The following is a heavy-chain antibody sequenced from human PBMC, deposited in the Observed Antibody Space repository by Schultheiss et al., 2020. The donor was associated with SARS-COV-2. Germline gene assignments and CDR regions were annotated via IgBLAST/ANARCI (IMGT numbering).Heavy chain of an antibody. CDR1: GFTFSSYA. CDR2: ISGSGGST. D-gene: IGHD6-19*01. Sequence: GGSLRLSCAASGFTFSSYAMSWVRQAPGKGLEWVSAISGSGGSTYYADSVKGRFTISRDNSKNTLYLQMNSLKTEDTAVYYCTTAGGIAVAKAKGFFDYWGQGTLVTVSS. CDR3: TTAGGIAVAKAKGFFDY. V-gene: IGHV3-23*01. J-gene: IGHJ4*02.